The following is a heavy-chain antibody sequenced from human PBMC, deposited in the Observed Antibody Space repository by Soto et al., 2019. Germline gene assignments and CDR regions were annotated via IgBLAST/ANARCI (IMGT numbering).Heavy chain of an antibody. CDR1: GFTFSSYA. D-gene: IGHD3-22*01. Sequence: EVQLLESGGGLVQPGGSLRLSCAASGFTFSSYAMSWVRQAPGKGLEWVSAISGSGGSTYYADSVKGRFTISRDNSKNTLYLQMNSLRAEDTAVYYCARDRIYYYDSSSLDYWGQGTLVTVSS. CDR2: ISGSGGST. CDR3: ARDRIYYYDSSSLDY. V-gene: IGHV3-23*01. J-gene: IGHJ4*02.